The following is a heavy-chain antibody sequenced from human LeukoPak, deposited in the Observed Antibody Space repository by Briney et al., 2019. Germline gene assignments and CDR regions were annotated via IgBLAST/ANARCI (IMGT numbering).Heavy chain of an antibody. CDR3: TRGPPYGSRSDYFDD. Sequence: GGSLRLPCAASGFTFSSYWKTWVRQAPGKGLEWVASVKKDASEESYVDFVKGRFTISRDNTKNSLYLQMNSLRVEDTAVYYCTRGPPYGSRSDYFDDWGQGTLVTVPS. CDR2: VKKDASEE. J-gene: IGHJ4*02. D-gene: IGHD3-10*01. CDR1: GFTFSSYW. V-gene: IGHV3-7*01.